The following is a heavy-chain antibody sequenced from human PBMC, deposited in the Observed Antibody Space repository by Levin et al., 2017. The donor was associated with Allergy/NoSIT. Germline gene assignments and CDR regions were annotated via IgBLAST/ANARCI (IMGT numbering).Heavy chain of an antibody. CDR3: AREADYGGNSWAPWFDP. CDR1: GGSISSYY. CDR2: IYYSGST. V-gene: IGHV4-59*01. D-gene: IGHD4-23*01. J-gene: IGHJ5*02. Sequence: SQTLSLPCTVSGGSISSYYWSWIRQPPGKGLEWIGYIYYSGSTNYNPSLKSRVTISVDTSKNQFSLKLSSVTAADTAVYYCAREADYGGNSWAPWFDPWGQGTLVTVSS.